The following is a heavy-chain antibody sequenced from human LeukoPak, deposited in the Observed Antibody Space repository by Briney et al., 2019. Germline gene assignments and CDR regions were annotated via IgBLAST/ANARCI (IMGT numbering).Heavy chain of an antibody. CDR3: AGHDEGSGWYRSYIDL. CDR1: GVSISSYY. V-gene: IGHV4-4*09. Sequence: SETLSLTCSVSGVSISSYYCSWIRQPPGKGLEWIGYISTSGSTDYSPALKSRVTISVDRSTNQCSLNLSSVTAADTAVYYCAGHDEGSGWYRSYIDLWGRGTLVIVSS. D-gene: IGHD6-19*01. CDR2: ISTSGST. J-gene: IGHJ2*01.